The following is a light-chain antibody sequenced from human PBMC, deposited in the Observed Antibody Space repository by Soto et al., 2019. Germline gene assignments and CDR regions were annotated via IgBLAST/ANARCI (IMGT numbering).Light chain of an antibody. CDR1: HDISTF. CDR3: QRYNPNSART. CDR2: DAS. Sequence: LSAVKGDSVNITCRASHDISTFLAWYQQKPGKAPKLLIYDASSLESGVPSRFSGSGSGTEFTLTISSRQPEDFATYYCQRYNPNSARTIGGGTKVDI. J-gene: IGKJ4*01. V-gene: IGKV1-5*01.